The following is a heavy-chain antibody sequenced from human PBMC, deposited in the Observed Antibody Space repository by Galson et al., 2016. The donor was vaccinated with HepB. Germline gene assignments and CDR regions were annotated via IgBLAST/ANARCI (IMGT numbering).Heavy chain of an antibody. Sequence: SLRLSCAASAFTFSSAWMNWVRQAPGKGLEWVGRIKSKTDGGTTDYAAPVKGRFTISRDDSKNTLYLQMNSLRAEDTAVYYCASRHSGWYYFDYWGQGTLVTVSS. CDR1: AFTFSSAW. D-gene: IGHD6-19*01. J-gene: IGHJ4*02. CDR3: ASRHSGWYYFDY. CDR2: IKSKTDGGTT. V-gene: IGHV3-15*07.